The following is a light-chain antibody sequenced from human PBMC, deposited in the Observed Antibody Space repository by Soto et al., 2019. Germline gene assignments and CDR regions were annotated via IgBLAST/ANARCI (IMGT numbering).Light chain of an antibody. Sequence: QSVLTQPPSASGTPGQRVTISCSGSTSNVGNNAVHWYQQLPGTAPKLLIHNNNQRPSGVPDRFSGSKSGTSASLAISGLQSEDEADYYCAAYDDSLKEVFGGGTKETVL. CDR1: TSNVGNNA. CDR2: NNN. J-gene: IGLJ3*02. V-gene: IGLV1-44*01. CDR3: AAYDDSLKEV.